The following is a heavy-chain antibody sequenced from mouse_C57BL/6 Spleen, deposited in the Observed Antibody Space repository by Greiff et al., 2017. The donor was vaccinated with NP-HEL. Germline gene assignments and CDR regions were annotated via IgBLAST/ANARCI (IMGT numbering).Heavy chain of an antibody. CDR1: GYTFTSYW. J-gene: IGHJ3*01. CDR3: ARSYYSNPWFAY. Sequence: VQLQQPGAELIKPGASVKLSCKASGYTFTSYWMHWVKQRPGQGLEWIGMIHPNSGSTNYNEKFKSKATLTVDKSSSTAYMQLSSLTSEDSAVYYCARSYYSNPWFAYRGQGALVTVST. V-gene: IGHV1-64*01. CDR2: IHPNSGST. D-gene: IGHD2-5*01.